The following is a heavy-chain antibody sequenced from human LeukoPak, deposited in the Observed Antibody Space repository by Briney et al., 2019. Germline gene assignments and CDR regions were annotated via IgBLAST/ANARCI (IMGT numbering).Heavy chain of an antibody. D-gene: IGHD3-22*01. CDR2: ISSSGSTI. Sequence: GGSLRLSCAASGFTFSSYEMNWVRQAPGKGLEWVSYISSSGSTIYYADSVKGRFTISRDNAKNSLYLQMNSLRAEDTAVYYCARAPRHYYDSSGYVDYWGQGTLVTVSS. CDR3: ARAPRHYYDSSGYVDY. J-gene: IGHJ4*02. CDR1: GFTFSSYE. V-gene: IGHV3-48*03.